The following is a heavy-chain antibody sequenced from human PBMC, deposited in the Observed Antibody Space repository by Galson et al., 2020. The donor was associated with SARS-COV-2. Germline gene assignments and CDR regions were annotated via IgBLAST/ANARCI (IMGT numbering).Heavy chain of an antibody. Sequence: GGSLRLSCAASGFTFSDYYMSWIRQAPGKGLEWVSYISSSGSTIYYADSVKGRFTISRDNAKNSLYLQMNSLRAEDTAVYYCARAAGYYYDSSGYGDYWGQGTLVTVSS. J-gene: IGHJ4*02. CDR1: GFTFSDYY. CDR2: ISSSGSTI. V-gene: IGHV3-11*01. CDR3: ARAAGYYYDSSGYGDY. D-gene: IGHD3-22*01.